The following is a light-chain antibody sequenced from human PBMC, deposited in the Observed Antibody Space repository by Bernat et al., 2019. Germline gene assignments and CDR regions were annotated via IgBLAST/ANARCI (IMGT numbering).Light chain of an antibody. CDR1: QVIHNY. J-gene: IGKJ4*01. CDR3: QQSNSYPLT. CDR2: GAS. V-gene: IGKV1-16*01. Sequence: DIQMTQSPSSVSASVGDTVTITCRASQVIHNYLAWFQQKPGKAPKSLIYGASTLQSVVPSRFSGSGSGTDFTLTISSLQPEDFATYFCQQSNSYPLTVGGGTKVEIK.